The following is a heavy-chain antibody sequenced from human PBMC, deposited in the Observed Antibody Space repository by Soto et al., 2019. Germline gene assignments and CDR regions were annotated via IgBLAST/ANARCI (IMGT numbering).Heavy chain of an antibody. CDR1: GFTFSSYA. Sequence: GGSLRLSCAASGFTFSSYAMHWVRQAPGKGLEWVAVISYDGSNKYYADSVKGRFTISRDNSKNTLYLQMNSLRAEDTAVYYCARDPSVVVITASYFDYWGQGTLVTVSS. V-gene: IGHV3-30-3*01. CDR2: ISYDGSNK. CDR3: ARDPSVVVITASYFDY. J-gene: IGHJ4*02. D-gene: IGHD3-22*01.